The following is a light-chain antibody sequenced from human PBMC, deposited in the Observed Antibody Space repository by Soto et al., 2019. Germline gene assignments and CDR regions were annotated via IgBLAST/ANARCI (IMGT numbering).Light chain of an antibody. CDR2: GAS. CDR3: QQRSNWPLT. CDR1: QTVSSY. V-gene: IGKV3-11*01. J-gene: IGKJ4*01. Sequence: EIVLTQSPATLSLSPGEIATLSFSASQTVSSYLAWYQQKPGQAPRLLIYGASSRATGIPARFSGSGSGTDFTLTISSLQPEDFATYYCQQRSNWPLTFGGGTKVDI.